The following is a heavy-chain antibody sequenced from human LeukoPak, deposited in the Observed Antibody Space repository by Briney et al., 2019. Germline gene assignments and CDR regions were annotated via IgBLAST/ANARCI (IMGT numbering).Heavy chain of an antibody. Sequence: GGSLRLSCAASGFTFSSYGMHWVRQAPGKGLEWVAVISYDGSNKYYADSVKGRFTISRDNSKNTLYLQMNSLRAEDTAVYYCARDYSGNYYKGFDYWGQGTLVTVSS. CDR1: GFTFSSYG. CDR2: ISYDGSNK. D-gene: IGHD1-26*01. CDR3: ARDYSGNYYKGFDY. J-gene: IGHJ4*02. V-gene: IGHV3-30*03.